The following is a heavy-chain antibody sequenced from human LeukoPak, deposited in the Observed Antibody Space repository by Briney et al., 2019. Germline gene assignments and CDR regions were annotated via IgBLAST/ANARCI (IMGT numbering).Heavy chain of an antibody. Sequence: SETLSLTCTVSGGSISSSSYYWGWIRQPPGKGLEWIGSIYYSGSTYYNPSLKSRVTISVDTSKNQFSLKLSSVTAADTAVYYCARDKRLRITMVRGVTSFDYWGQGTLVTVSS. J-gene: IGHJ4*02. CDR1: GGSISSSSYY. D-gene: IGHD3-10*01. CDR2: IYYSGST. V-gene: IGHV4-39*07. CDR3: ARDKRLRITMVRGVTSFDY.